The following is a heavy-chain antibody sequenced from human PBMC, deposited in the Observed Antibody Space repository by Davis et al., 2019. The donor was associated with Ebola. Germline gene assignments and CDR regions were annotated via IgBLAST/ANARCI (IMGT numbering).Heavy chain of an antibody. CDR1: GFSLSTSGVS. D-gene: IGHD3-10*01. CDR3: AHSPNYYGLNYFDY. J-gene: IGHJ4*02. Sequence: SGPTLVKPTQTLTLTCTFSGFSLSTSGVSVGWIRHPPGKALEWLALIHWDDDKRYSPSLKSRLTITKDTSKNQVVLTMTNMDPVDTATYYCAHSPNYYGLNYFDYWGQGTLVTVSS. CDR2: IHWDDDK. V-gene: IGHV2-5*02.